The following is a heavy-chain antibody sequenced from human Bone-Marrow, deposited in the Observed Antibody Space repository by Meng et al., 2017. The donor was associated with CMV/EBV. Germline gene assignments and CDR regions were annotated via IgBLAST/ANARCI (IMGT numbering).Heavy chain of an antibody. CDR1: GFTFSSYT. CDR2: ISSRSSSI. CDR3: ARARDSGRYDY. D-gene: IGHD1-26*01. Sequence: GGSLRLSCAASGFTFSSYTMNWVRQAPGKGLEWVSSISSRSSSIYYADSVKGRFTISRDNAKNSLYLQMNSLRAEDTAVYYCARARDSGRYDYWGQGTLVTVAS. J-gene: IGHJ4*02. V-gene: IGHV3-21*04.